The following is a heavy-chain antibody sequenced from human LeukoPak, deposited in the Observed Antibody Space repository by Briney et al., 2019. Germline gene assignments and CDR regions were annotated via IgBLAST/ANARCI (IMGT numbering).Heavy chain of an antibody. V-gene: IGHV4-38-2*02. J-gene: IGHJ4*02. CDR3: AREGDYGDPLYYFDY. CDR1: GYSISSGYY. CDR2: IYHSGST. Sequence: PSETLSLTCAVSGYSISSGYYWGWIRQPPGKGLGWIGSIYHSGSTYYNPSLKSRVTISVDTSKNQFSLKLSSVTAADTAVYYCAREGDYGDPLYYFDYWGQGTLVTVSS. D-gene: IGHD4-17*01.